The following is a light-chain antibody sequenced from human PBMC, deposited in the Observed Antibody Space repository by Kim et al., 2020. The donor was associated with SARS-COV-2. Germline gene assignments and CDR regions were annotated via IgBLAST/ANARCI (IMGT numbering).Light chain of an antibody. J-gene: IGLJ3*02. CDR2: DVS. CDR3: SSYTSSSTGV. Sequence: GQSITIACTGTSSDVGGYNYVSWYQQQPGKAPKLMIYDVSNRRSGVSNRFSGSKSGNTASLTISGLQAEDEADYYCSSYTSSSTGVFGGGTQLTVL. V-gene: IGLV2-14*03. CDR1: SSDVGGYNY.